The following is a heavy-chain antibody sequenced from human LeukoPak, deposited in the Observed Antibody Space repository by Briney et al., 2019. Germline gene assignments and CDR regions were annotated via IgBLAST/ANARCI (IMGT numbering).Heavy chain of an antibody. CDR1: GGSISSGSYY. J-gene: IGHJ3*02. Sequence: SQTLSLTCTVSGGSISSGSYYWSWIRQPAGKGLEWIGRIYTSGSTNYNPSLKSRVTISVDTSKNQFSLKLSSVTAADTAVYYCAGVVHDAFDIWGQGTMVTVSS. CDR2: IYTSGST. V-gene: IGHV4-61*02. CDR3: AGVVHDAFDI. D-gene: IGHD2-2*01.